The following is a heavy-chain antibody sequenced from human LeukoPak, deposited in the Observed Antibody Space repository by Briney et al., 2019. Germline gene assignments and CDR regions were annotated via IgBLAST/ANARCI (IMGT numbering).Heavy chain of an antibody. D-gene: IGHD3-22*01. V-gene: IGHV3-11*04. Sequence: GGSLRLSCAAYGFTFSDYYMSWIRQAPGKGLEWVSYISSSGSTIYYADSVKGRFTISRDNAKNSLYLQMNSLRAEDTAVYYCARDHLYYYDSSGHFDYWGQGTLVTVSS. CDR1: GFTFSDYY. CDR2: ISSSGSTI. J-gene: IGHJ4*02. CDR3: ARDHLYYYDSSGHFDY.